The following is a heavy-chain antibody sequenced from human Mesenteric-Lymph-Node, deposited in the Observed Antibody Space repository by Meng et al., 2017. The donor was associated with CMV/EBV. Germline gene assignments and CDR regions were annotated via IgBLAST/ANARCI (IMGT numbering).Heavy chain of an antibody. J-gene: IGHJ5*02. V-gene: IGHV3-48*03. CDR2: ISSSGSTI. D-gene: IGHD3-3*01. Sequence: GGPLRLSCAASGFTFSSYEMNWVRQAPGKGLEWVSYISSSGSTIYYADSVKGRFTISRDNAKNSLYLQMNSLRAEDTAVYYCARETRERMYYDFWSGPNGPYNWFDPWGQGTLVTVSS. CDR1: GFTFSSYE. CDR3: ARETRERMYYDFWSGPNGPYNWFDP.